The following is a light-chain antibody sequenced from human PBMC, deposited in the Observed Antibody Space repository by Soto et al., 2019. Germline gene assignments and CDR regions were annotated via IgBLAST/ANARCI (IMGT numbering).Light chain of an antibody. J-gene: IGKJ1*01. CDR1: QSVSSSY. CDR3: QQYGSSPGT. CDR2: GAS. Sequence: IVLTQSPGTLSLSPGARATLSCRAIQSVSSSYLAWYQQKPGQAPRLLIYGASSRATGIPDRFSGSGSGTDFTLTISRLEPEDFAVYYCQQYGSSPGTFGQGTKVDIK. V-gene: IGKV3-20*01.